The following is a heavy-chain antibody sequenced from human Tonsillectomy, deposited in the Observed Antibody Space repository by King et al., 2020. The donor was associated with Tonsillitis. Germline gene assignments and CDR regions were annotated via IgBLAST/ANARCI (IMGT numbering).Heavy chain of an antibody. CDR2: ISYDGSNK. J-gene: IGHJ4*02. V-gene: IGHV3-30*04. Sequence: VQLVESGGGVVQPGRSLRLSCAASGFTFSNYAMHWVRQAPGKGLEWVAVISYDGSNKYYADSVKGRFTISRDNSKNTLYLQMNSLRAEDTAVYYCAREDGSGSYFVDYWGQGTLVTVSS. CDR1: GFTFSNYA. D-gene: IGHD1-26*01. CDR3: AREDGSGSYFVDY.